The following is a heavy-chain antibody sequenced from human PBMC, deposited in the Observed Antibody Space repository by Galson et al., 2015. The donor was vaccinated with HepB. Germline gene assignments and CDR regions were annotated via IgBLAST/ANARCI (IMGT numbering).Heavy chain of an antibody. CDR3: ARADPISILGLCTGDNCSPDN. D-gene: IGHD2-21*01. Sequence: SLRLSCAASGFTLSSYTLFWVRQAPGKGLEWVATISYDGRNKYYADSVKGRFTISRDNSKKTLYLQMNSLRAEDTAVFFCARADPISILGLCTGDNCSPDNWGQGTLVTVSS. CDR1: GFTLSSYT. CDR2: ISYDGRNK. V-gene: IGHV3-30*04. J-gene: IGHJ4*02.